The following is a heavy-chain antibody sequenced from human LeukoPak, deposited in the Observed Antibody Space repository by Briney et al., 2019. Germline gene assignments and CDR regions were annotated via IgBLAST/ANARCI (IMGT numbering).Heavy chain of an antibody. D-gene: IGHD3-10*01. CDR1: GFTFGDYA. CDR3: TTEGYGSGSYYPGPDY. V-gene: IGHV3-49*03. CDR2: IRSKAYGGTT. J-gene: IGHJ4*02. Sequence: GRSLRLSCTASGFTFGDYAMSWFRQAPGKGLEWVGFIRSKAYGGTTEYAASVKGRFTISRDDSKSIAYLQVNSLKTEDTAVYYCTTEGYGSGSYYPGPDYWGQGTLVTVSS.